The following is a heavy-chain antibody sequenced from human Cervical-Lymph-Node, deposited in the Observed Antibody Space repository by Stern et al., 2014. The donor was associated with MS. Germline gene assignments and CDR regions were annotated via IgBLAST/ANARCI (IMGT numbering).Heavy chain of an antibody. CDR3: ATGYNFTTHWYLDL. J-gene: IGHJ2*01. Sequence: QVQLVESGPGRVKPSAILSLTCSVSGGSISGHYWTRIRQAPGKGLEWIGQIYYSGSTNYNPSLKSRVSMSVDMSKNQFYLQVTSTTPADTAFYYCATGYNFTTHWYLDLWGRGTLVTVSS. V-gene: IGHV4-59*11. D-gene: IGHD5-18*01. CDR2: IYYSGST. CDR1: GGSISGHY.